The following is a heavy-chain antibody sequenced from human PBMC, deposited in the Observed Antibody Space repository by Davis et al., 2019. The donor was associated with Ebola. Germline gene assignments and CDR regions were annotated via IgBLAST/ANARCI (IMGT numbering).Heavy chain of an antibody. Sequence: GGSLRLSCAASGFTFSSSWMPWVRQAPGKGLEWVSAISGSGGSTYYAASVKARFTISRDNSKNTLYLQMNSLRAEDTAVYYGANPPAAMTIYYFDYWGQGTLVTVSS. V-gene: IGHV3-23*01. J-gene: IGHJ4*02. CDR3: ANPPAAMTIYYFDY. D-gene: IGHD2-2*01. CDR1: GFTFSSSW. CDR2: ISGSGGST.